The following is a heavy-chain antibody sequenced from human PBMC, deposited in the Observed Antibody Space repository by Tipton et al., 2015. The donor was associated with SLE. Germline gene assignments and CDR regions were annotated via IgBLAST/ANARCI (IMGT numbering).Heavy chain of an antibody. J-gene: IGHJ3*02. CDR2: IYYSGST. V-gene: IGHV4-31*03. CDR1: GGSISSGGYY. Sequence: TLSLTCTVSGGSISSGGYYWSWIRQHPGKGLEWIGYIYYSGSTYYNPSLKSRVTISVDTSKNQFSLKLSSVTAADTAVYWCARGVATIDGDAFDIWGPGTMVTVSS. CDR3: ARGVATIDGDAFDI. D-gene: IGHD5-12*01.